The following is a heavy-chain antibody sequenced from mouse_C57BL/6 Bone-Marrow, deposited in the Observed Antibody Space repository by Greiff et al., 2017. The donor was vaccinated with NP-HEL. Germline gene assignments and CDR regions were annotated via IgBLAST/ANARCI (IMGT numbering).Heavy chain of an antibody. J-gene: IGHJ2*01. CDR1: GYTFTDYE. CDR2: IDPETGGT. V-gene: IGHV1-15*01. D-gene: IGHD2-4*01. Sequence: QVQLQQSGAELVRPGASVTLSCKASGYTFTDYEMHWVKQTPVHGLEWIGAIDPETGGTAYNQKFKGKAILTADKSSSTAYMELRSLASEDSAVYYCTTLYYDYAYWGQGTTLTVSS. CDR3: TTLYYDYAY.